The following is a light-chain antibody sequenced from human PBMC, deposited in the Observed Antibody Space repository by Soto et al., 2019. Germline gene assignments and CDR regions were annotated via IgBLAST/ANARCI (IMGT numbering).Light chain of an antibody. CDR3: PNHHSFSIN. J-gene: IGKJ5*01. CDR2: DSS. V-gene: IGKV1-5*01. CDR1: QNISIW. Sequence: DTQITHSPSTLSASVVDRVTITFQASQNISIWMAWYQQRPGRAPRLLIYDSSSLGSGVPSPFSGRGSGTKFSPTISNLRPDDFATYYCPNHHSFSINFGQGTRLEIK.